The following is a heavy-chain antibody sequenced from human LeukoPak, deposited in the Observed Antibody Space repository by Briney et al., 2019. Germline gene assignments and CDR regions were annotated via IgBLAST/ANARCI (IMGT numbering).Heavy chain of an antibody. CDR3: ARLPSTSARGSRKFDY. J-gene: IGHJ4*02. V-gene: IGHV5-51*01. D-gene: IGHD2-15*01. CDR1: GYSFVSSW. CDR2: IYRGDSDT. Sequence: GESLKISCKGSGYSFVSSWIGWLRQMPGQGLEWMGIIYRGDSDTRYSPSFQGRVLISVDKSISTAYLHWGSLQASDTAVYYCARLPSTSARGSRKFDYWGQGTLVTVSS.